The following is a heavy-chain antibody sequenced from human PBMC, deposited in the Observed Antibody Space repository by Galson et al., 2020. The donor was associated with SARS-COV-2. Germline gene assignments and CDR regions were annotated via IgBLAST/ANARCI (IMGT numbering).Heavy chain of an antibody. J-gene: IGHJ4*02. CDR1: GFTFSDHA. D-gene: IGHD6-19*01. CDR3: ARDGQSSRGWAFDY. CDR2: IFIDGSEK. V-gene: IGHV3-33*01. Sequence: GGSLRLSCAAPGFTFSDHAMHWVRQAPGKGLEWVAQIFIDGSEKYYGDSVRGRFTISRDSSKNTVYLQMNNLRVDDTAVYYCARDGQSSRGWAFDYWGQGTLLTVSS.